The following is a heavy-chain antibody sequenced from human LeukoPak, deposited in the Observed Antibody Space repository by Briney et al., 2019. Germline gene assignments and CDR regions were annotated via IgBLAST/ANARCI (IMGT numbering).Heavy chain of an antibody. CDR3: AKSSGDSFFDY. Sequence: GGSLRLSCAAPGFTFDDYAMHWVRQAPGKGLEWVSRISWNSGIIDYADSVQGRFTISRDNAKSSLYLQIHSLRPEDTALYYCAKSSGDSFFDYWGQGALVTVSS. J-gene: IGHJ4*02. CDR2: ISWNSGII. V-gene: IGHV3-9*01. CDR1: GFTFDDYA.